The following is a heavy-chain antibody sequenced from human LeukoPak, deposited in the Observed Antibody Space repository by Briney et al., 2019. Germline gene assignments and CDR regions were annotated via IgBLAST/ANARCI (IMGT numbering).Heavy chain of an antibody. J-gene: IGHJ5*02. CDR3: ERKVRLGGNWFDP. V-gene: IGHV1-69*15. CDR2: IITISGTT. D-gene: IGHD1-26*01. Sequence: ASVKLSCKTSGGTFTSDAITWVRQAPGQGLEWMGRIITISGTTNSAQKLQVKATFTAAESTSRAYMELSSLRPETTALYTCERKVRLGGNWFDPWGKGTLVTVSS. CDR1: GGTFTSDA.